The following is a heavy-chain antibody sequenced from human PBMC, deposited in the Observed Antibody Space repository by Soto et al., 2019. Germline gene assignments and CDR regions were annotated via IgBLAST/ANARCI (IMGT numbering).Heavy chain of an antibody. Sequence: QVQLQESGPGLVKPSGTLSLTCAVSGGSISSSNWWSWVRQPTGKGLEWVGEIYHSGSTNYTPSPKRRVTRSVDKSKNQFSLNLSSVTAADTAVYYCARVVDRQLWSAFFGAFDIWGQGTMVTVSS. J-gene: IGHJ3*02. V-gene: IGHV4-4*02. D-gene: IGHD5-18*01. CDR2: IYHSGST. CDR3: ARVVDRQLWSAFFGAFDI. CDR1: GGSISSSNW.